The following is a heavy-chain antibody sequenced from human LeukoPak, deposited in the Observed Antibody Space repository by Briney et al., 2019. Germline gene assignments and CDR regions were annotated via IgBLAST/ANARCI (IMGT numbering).Heavy chain of an antibody. Sequence: GGSLRLSCAASGFTFRTYAMSWVRQAPGKGLEWVSSIRSSGETTYYADSVKGRFTISRDNSRNTVFLQMNGLTAEDTAVYYCAKEVRESAWFYFDFWAQGTLATVSS. J-gene: IGHJ4*02. V-gene: IGHV3-23*01. CDR1: GFTFRTYA. CDR3: AKEVRESAWFYFDF. D-gene: IGHD3-10*01. CDR2: IRSSGETT.